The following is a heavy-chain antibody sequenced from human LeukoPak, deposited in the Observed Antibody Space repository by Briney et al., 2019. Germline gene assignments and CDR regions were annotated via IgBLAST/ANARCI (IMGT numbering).Heavy chain of an antibody. Sequence: PSETLSLTCTVSGGSISSSSYYWGWIRQPPGKGLEWIGSIYYSGSTYYNPSLKSRVSISVDKSKNQFSLKVNSVTAADTAVYYCARDGGGSYRDFDFWGQGTLVTVSS. J-gene: IGHJ4*02. CDR1: GGSISSSSYY. CDR3: ARDGGGSYRDFDF. D-gene: IGHD1-26*01. V-gene: IGHV4-39*07. CDR2: IYYSGST.